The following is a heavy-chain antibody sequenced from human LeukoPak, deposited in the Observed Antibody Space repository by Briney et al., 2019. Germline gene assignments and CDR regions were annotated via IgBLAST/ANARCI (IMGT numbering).Heavy chain of an antibody. CDR2: INSDGSNT. V-gene: IGHV3-74*01. D-gene: IGHD5-24*01. Sequence: GGSLRLSCAASGFTFSSYWMHWVRQAPGKGLVWVSRINSDGSNTSYADSVKGRFTISRDNAKNTLYLQMNSLRAEDTAVYFCARDGYNWAFDYWGQGTLVTVSS. CDR3: ARDGYNWAFDY. CDR1: GFTFSSYW. J-gene: IGHJ4*02.